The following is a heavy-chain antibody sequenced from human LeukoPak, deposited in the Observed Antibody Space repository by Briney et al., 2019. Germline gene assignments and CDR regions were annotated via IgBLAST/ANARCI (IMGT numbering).Heavy chain of an antibody. V-gene: IGHV4-34*01. D-gene: IGHD2-2*01. Sequence: SETLSLTCAVYGGSFSGYYWSWIRQPPGKGLEWIGEINHSGSVNHNPSLTSRVTISVDTSKGQFSLKLSSVTAADTAVYFCARRNPYAWSSTSAYSYYYMDVWGKGTTVTISS. CDR1: GGSFSGYY. J-gene: IGHJ6*03. CDR2: INHSGSV. CDR3: ARRNPYAWSSTSAYSYYYMDV.